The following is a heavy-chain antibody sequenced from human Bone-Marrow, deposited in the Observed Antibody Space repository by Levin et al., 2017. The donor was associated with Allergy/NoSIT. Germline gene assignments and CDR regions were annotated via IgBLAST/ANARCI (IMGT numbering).Heavy chain of an antibody. V-gene: IGHV4-59*01. CDR1: GGSISSYY. CDR2: IYYSGST. CDR3: ARLGLGYFSVFDY. Sequence: SETLSLTCTVSGGSISSYYWSWIRQPPGKGLEWIGYIYYSGSTNYNPSLKSRVTISVDTSKNQFSLKLSSVTAADTAVYYCARLGLGYFSVFDYWGQGTLVTVSS. J-gene: IGHJ4*02. D-gene: IGHD2-21*01.